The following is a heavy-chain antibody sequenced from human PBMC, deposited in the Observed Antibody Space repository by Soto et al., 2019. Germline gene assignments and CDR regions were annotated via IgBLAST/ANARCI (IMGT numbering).Heavy chain of an antibody. CDR1: GGSISSYY. Sequence: PSETLSLTCTVSGGSISSYYWSWIRQPPGKGLEWIGYIYYSGSTNYNPSLKSRVTISVDTSKNQFSLKLSSVTAADTAVYYCARDNSSSWYHYYYYMDVWGKGTTVTVSS. V-gene: IGHV4-59*01. J-gene: IGHJ6*03. CDR3: ARDNSSSWYHYYYYMDV. CDR2: IYYSGST. D-gene: IGHD6-13*01.